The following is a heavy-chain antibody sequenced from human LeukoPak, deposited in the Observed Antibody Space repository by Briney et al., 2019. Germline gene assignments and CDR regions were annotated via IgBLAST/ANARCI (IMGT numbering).Heavy chain of an antibody. D-gene: IGHD5-18*01. CDR2: IKSKTDGGTT. V-gene: IGHV3-15*01. J-gene: IGHJ4*02. Sequence: GGSLRLSCAASGFTFSNAWMSWVRQAPGKGLEWVGRIKSKTDGGTTDYAAPVKGRFTISRDDSKNTLYLQMNSLKTEDTAVYYCTTRRVAAGLQLWLLDYWGQGALVTVSS. CDR3: TTRRVAAGLQLWLLDY. CDR1: GFTFSNAW.